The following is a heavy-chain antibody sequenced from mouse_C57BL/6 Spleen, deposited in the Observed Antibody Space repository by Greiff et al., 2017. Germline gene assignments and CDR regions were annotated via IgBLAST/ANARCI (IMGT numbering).Heavy chain of an antibody. Sequence: QVQLQQPGAELVMPGASVKLSCKASGYTFTSYWMHWVKQRPGQGLEWIGEIDPSDSYTNYNQTFKGKSTLTVDKSSSTAYMQLSSLTSEDSAVYYCASSGGSWYFDVWGTGTTVTVSS. CDR2: IDPSDSYT. V-gene: IGHV1-69*01. CDR1: GYTFTSYW. D-gene: IGHD1-1*01. CDR3: ASSGGSWYFDV. J-gene: IGHJ1*03.